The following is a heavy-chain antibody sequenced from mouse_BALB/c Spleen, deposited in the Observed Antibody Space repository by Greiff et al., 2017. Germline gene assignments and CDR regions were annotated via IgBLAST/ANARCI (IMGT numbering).Heavy chain of an antibody. D-gene: IGHD3-1*01. Sequence: EVKLMESGGGLVKPGGSLKLSCAASGFTFSDYYMYWVRQTPEKRLEWVATISDGGSYTYYPDSVKGRFTISRDNAKNNLYLQMSSLKTEDTAMYYCARASGYWGQGTLVTVSA. CDR3: ARASGY. CDR1: GFTFSDYY. J-gene: IGHJ3*01. CDR2: ISDGGSYT. V-gene: IGHV5-4*02.